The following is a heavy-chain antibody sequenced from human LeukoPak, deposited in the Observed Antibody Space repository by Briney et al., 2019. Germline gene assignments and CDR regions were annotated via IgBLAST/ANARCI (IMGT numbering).Heavy chain of an antibody. CDR2: INPSSDGT. Sequence: GASVKVSCKASGYTFTGYYINWVRQAPGQGLEWMGCINPSSDGTNYAQKFQGRVTMTRDTSISTAYMELSRLRSDDTAVYYCARVYRSGSIYGQGYFDNWGQGTLVTVSS. CDR3: ARVYRSGSIYGQGYFDN. D-gene: IGHD5-18*01. CDR1: GYTFTGYY. J-gene: IGHJ4*02. V-gene: IGHV1-2*02.